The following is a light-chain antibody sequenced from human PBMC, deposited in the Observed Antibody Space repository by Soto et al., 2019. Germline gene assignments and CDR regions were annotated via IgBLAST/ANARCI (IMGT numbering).Light chain of an antibody. Sequence: DIQMTQSPSSLSASVGDRVTITCRASQSISSYLNWYQQKPGKAPKLLIYAASSLQSGVPSRFSGSGSGTDFTLLISSLQPEDFATYYCQQSYSTPYTFGQGTKLEIK. CDR3: QQSYSTPYT. V-gene: IGKV1-39*01. J-gene: IGKJ2*01. CDR1: QSISSY. CDR2: AAS.